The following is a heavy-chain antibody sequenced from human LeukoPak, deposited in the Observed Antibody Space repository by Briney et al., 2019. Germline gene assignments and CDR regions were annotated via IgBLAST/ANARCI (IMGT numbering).Heavy chain of an antibody. J-gene: IGHJ4*02. CDR2: IKSKTDGGTT. Sequence: PGGSLRLSCAASGFTFSNAWMSWVRQAPGKGLEWVGRIKSKTDGGTTDYAAPVKGRFTISRDNSKNTLYLQMNSLRAEDTAVYYCARVNSGAFDYWGQGTLVTVSS. CDR3: ARVNSGAFDY. V-gene: IGHV3-15*01. D-gene: IGHD1-26*01. CDR1: GFTFSNAW.